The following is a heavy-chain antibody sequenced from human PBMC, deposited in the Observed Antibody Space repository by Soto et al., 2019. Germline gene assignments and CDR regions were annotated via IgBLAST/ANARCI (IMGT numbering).Heavy chain of an antibody. D-gene: IGHD2-2*01. CDR2: ISYDGSNK. Sequence: HPGGSLRLSCAASGFTFSSYAMHWVRQAPGKGLEWVAVISYDGSNKYYADSVKGRFTISRDNSKNTLYLQTNSLRAEDTAVYYCARDHGIVVVSYYFDYWGQGTLVTVSS. V-gene: IGHV3-30-3*01. CDR3: ARDHGIVVVSYYFDY. CDR1: GFTFSSYA. J-gene: IGHJ4*02.